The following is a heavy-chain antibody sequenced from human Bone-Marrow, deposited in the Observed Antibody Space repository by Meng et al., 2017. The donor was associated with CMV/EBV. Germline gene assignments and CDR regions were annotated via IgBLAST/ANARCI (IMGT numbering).Heavy chain of an antibody. Sequence: SCQASGYTFISYHMHWVRQAPGQGLEWVGIITPSTGATYSAQKFQDRVTLTSDTSTSAVYMNLGSLRSEDTAVYYCVREMSGGFFDYWGQGTLVTVSS. D-gene: IGHD3-16*01. CDR1: GYTFISYH. CDR2: ITPSTGAT. V-gene: IGHV1-46*01. CDR3: VREMSGGFFDY. J-gene: IGHJ4*02.